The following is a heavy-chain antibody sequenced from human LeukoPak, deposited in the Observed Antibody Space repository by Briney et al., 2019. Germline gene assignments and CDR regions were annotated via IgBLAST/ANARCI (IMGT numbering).Heavy chain of an antibody. J-gene: IGHJ6*02. CDR2: IYTGGST. Sequence: GWCLSLSRAASRFTLNRNYMRWVRQAPGKGLEWVSLIYTGGSTYCADSVRGRFTISRDNSKNTLYLQMNSLRPEDTAIYYCARGFGKAAADVFGGYTMDVWGQGTTVTVSS. CDR3: ARGFGKAAADVFGGYTMDV. CDR1: RFTLNRNY. V-gene: IGHV3-66*01. D-gene: IGHD6-13*01.